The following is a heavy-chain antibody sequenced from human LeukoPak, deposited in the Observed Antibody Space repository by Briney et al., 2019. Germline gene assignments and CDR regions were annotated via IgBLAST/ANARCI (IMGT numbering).Heavy chain of an antibody. V-gene: IGHV3-74*01. CDR2: INSDGSSS. CDR1: GFTFSSYW. D-gene: IGHD6-13*01. J-gene: IGHJ3*02. Sequence: PGGSLRLSCEASGFTFSSYWMHWVRQVPGKGLVWVSRINSDGSSSSYADSVKGRFTISRDNARNTLYLQMNSLRAEDTALYYCARDSSTDAFDIWGQGTMVTVSS. CDR3: ARDSSTDAFDI.